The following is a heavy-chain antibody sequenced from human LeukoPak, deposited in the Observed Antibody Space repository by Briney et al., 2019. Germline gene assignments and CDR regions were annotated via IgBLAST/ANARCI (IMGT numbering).Heavy chain of an antibody. Sequence: SETLSLTCTVSGGSISSSTYYWGWIRQPPGKGLEWIGNIYSSGSTYFNTSLKSRVTISVDTSKNQFSLKLNSVTAADTAVYYCARDPFSGYGRFDYWGQGTLVTVSS. V-gene: IGHV4-39*07. CDR1: GGSISSSTYY. J-gene: IGHJ4*02. CDR2: IYSSGST. D-gene: IGHD5-12*01. CDR3: ARDPFSGYGRFDY.